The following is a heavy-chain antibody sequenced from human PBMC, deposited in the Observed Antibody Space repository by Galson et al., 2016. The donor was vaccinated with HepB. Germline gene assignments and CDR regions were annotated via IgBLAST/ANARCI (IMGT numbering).Heavy chain of an antibody. CDR1: GFTLSDYF. D-gene: IGHD2-8*01. CDR2: ISSAGSDTI. CDR3: VRDLGGVDFDS. V-gene: IGHV3-11*04. Sequence: SLRLSCAASGFTLSDYFMTWIRQAPGKGLEWVAYISSAGSDTIFYAESVKGRFAIPRDDAKNSLYLQLNRLRAEDTAVYYCVRDLGGVDFDSWGQGTLVTVSS. J-gene: IGHJ4*02.